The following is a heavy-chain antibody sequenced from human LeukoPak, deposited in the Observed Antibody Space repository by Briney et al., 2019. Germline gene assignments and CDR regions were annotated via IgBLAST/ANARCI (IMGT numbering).Heavy chain of an antibody. J-gene: IGHJ6*03. CDR2: INHSGST. CDR1: GGSFSGYY. CDR3: ARDGFGHYSSGWFWSSAGENYYYYYMDV. D-gene: IGHD6-19*01. V-gene: IGHV4-34*01. Sequence: SETLSLTCAVYGGSFSGYYWSWIRQPPGKGLEWIGEINHSGSTNYNPSLKSRVTISVDTSKNQFSLKLSSVTPEDTAVYYCARDGFGHYSSGWFWSSAGENYYYYYMDVWGKGTTVTVSS.